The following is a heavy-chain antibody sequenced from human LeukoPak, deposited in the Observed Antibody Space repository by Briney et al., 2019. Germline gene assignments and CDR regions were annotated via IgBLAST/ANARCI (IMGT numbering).Heavy chain of an antibody. CDR2: ISGSGGST. J-gene: IGHJ4*02. CDR1: GFTFSSYA. D-gene: IGHD3-22*01. Sequence: GGSLRLSCAASGFTFSSYAMSWVRQAPGKGLEWVSAISGSGGSTYYADSVKGRFTISRDNSKSTLYLQMNSLRAEDTAVYYCAKDDYYDSSGCYYQNQNYFDYWGQGTLVTASS. V-gene: IGHV3-23*01. CDR3: AKDDYYDSSGCYYQNQNYFDY.